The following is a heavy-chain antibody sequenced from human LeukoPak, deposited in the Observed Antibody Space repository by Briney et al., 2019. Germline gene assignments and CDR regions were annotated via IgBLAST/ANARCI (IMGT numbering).Heavy chain of an antibody. Sequence: GGSLRLSCAASGFTFSSYGMHWVRQAPGKGLEWVAVIWYDGSNKYYADSVKGRFTISRDNSKNTLYLQMNSLRAEDTAVYYCARDPERLVVIHAFDIWGQGTMVTVSS. CDR1: GFTFSSYG. CDR3: ARDPERLVVIHAFDI. J-gene: IGHJ3*02. CDR2: IWYDGSNK. V-gene: IGHV3-33*01. D-gene: IGHD3-22*01.